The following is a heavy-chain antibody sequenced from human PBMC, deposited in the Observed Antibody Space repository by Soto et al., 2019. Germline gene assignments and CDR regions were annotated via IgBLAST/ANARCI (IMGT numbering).Heavy chain of an antibody. V-gene: IGHV3-23*01. D-gene: IGHD3-10*01. CDR1: GVTFSSYA. CDR3: AKQRAGFGSGSDTYYFDS. CDR2: ISGSGGTT. J-gene: IGHJ4*02. Sequence: EVQLLESGGRLVQPGGSLRLSCVASGVTFSSYAMSWVRQAPGKGLEWVSAISGSGGTTFYADSVKGRFAISRDNSNNTLDLQMSSLRAEDTALYFCAKQRAGFGSGSDTYYFDSWGQGTLVTVSS.